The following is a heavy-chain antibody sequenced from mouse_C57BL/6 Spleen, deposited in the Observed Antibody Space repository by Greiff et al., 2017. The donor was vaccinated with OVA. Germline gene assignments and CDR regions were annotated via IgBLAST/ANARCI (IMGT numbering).Heavy chain of an antibody. CDR3: ALHYGSSPAWFAY. CDR1: GFSLTSYG. D-gene: IGHD1-1*01. V-gene: IGHV2-5*01. CDR2: IWRGGST. Sequence: QVQLKESGPGLVQPSQSLSITCTVSGFSLTSYGVHWVRQSPGKGLEWLGVIWRGGSTDYNAAFMSRLSITKDNSKSQVFFKMNSLQADDTAIYYCALHYGSSPAWFAYWGQGTLVTVSA. J-gene: IGHJ3*01.